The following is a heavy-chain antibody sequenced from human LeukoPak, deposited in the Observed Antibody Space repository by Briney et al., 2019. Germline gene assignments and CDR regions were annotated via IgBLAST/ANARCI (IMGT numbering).Heavy chain of an antibody. CDR3: ARRGLRGRFFDY. Sequence: ASVKVCCKTSGYTFTSYAISWVRQAPGQGVEWMGWISTFNGHTSYAQKVQGRVTMTTDTSTSTAYMELRSLRSDDTAVYYCARRGLRGRFFDYWGQGTLVTVSS. D-gene: IGHD3-16*01. V-gene: IGHV1-18*01. CDR1: GYTFTSYA. CDR2: ISTFNGHT. J-gene: IGHJ4*02.